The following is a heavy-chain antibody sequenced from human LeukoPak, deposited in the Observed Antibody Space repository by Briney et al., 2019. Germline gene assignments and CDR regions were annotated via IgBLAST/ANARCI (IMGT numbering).Heavy chain of an antibody. Sequence: GGALRLSCAASGFTFSTYNMSWVRQAPEKGLEWLSYISPSSSAIHYADSVKGRFTISRDNAKNSLYLQMNSLRDDDTALYYCARDIGEVWGQGTLVTVSS. V-gene: IGHV3-48*02. CDR3: ARDIGEV. D-gene: IGHD1-26*01. CDR1: GFTFSTYN. CDR2: ISPSSSAI. J-gene: IGHJ4*02.